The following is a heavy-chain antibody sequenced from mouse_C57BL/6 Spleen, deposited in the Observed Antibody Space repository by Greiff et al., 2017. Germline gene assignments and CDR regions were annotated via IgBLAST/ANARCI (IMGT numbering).Heavy chain of an antibody. J-gene: IGHJ2*01. CDR1: GYTFTSYG. CDR3: AREGITTVVATDY. D-gene: IGHD1-1*01. V-gene: IGHV1-81*01. CDR2: IYPRSGNT. Sequence: VQLQQSGAELARPGASVKLSCKASGYTFTSYGISWVKQRPGQGLEWIGEIYPRSGNTYYNEKFKGKATLTADKSSSTAYMELRSLTAEDSAVYFCAREGITTVVATDYWGQGTTLTVSS.